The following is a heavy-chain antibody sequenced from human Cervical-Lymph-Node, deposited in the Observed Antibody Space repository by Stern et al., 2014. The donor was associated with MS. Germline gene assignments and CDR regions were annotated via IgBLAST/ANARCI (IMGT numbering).Heavy chain of an antibody. Sequence: QVQLVQSGGEVKKPGASVKVSCKASGYTFTSNGVSWVRQDPGQGLEWMGWTIAYNGNTNYAQKLKGRVTMTTDTSTSTAYMELRSLRSDYTAVYYCARGLLGSENAFDIWGQGTMVTVSS. V-gene: IGHV1-18*01. J-gene: IGHJ3*02. CDR3: ARGLLGSENAFDI. CDR1: GYTFTSNG. CDR2: TIAYNGNT. D-gene: IGHD2-15*01.